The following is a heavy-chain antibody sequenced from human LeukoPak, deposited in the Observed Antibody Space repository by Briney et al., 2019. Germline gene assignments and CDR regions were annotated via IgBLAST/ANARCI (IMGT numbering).Heavy chain of an antibody. CDR3: AKDQAGYNFWSDS. CDR1: GFTFDDYA. D-gene: IGHD3-3*01. CDR2: ISWNSGSI. V-gene: IGHV3-9*01. J-gene: IGHJ4*02. Sequence: GRSLRLSCAASGFTFDDYAMHWVRQAPGKGLEWVSGISWNSGSIGYADSVKGRFTISRDNAKNSLYLQMNSLRADDTAVYYCAKDQAGYNFWSDSWGQGTLVTVSS.